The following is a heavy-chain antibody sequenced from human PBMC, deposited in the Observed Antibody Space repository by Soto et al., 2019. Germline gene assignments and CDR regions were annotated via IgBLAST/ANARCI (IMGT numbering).Heavy chain of an antibody. J-gene: IGHJ4*02. CDR3: AKVGYYYGSGSYSDYFDY. Sequence: PGGSLRLSCAASGFTFSSYAMSWVRQAPGKGLEWVSAISGSGGSTYYADSVKGRFTISRDNSKNTLYLQMNSLRAEDTAVYYCAKVGYYYGSGSYSDYFDYWGQGTLVTVSS. D-gene: IGHD3-10*01. CDR1: GFTFSSYA. V-gene: IGHV3-23*01. CDR2: ISGSGGST.